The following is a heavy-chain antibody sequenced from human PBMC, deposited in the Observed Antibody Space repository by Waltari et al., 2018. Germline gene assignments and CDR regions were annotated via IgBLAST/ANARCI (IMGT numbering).Heavy chain of an antibody. D-gene: IGHD1-26*01. CDR2: ISSSSIYI. Sequence: EVQLVESGGGLVKPGGSLRLSCAASGFTFSSYSMNWVRQAPGKGLEWGSSISSSSIYIYYADSVKGRFTISRDNAKNSLYLQMNSLRAEDTAVYYCARGWELLFDYWGQGTLVTVSS. V-gene: IGHV3-21*01. CDR1: GFTFSSYS. J-gene: IGHJ4*02. CDR3: ARGWELLFDY.